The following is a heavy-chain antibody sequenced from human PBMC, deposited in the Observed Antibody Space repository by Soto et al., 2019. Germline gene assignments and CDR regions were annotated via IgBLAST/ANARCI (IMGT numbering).Heavy chain of an antibody. J-gene: IGHJ6*02. V-gene: IGHV1-69*13. D-gene: IGHD2-2*01. CDR2: IIPIFGTA. CDR3: ASIWDIVVVPAAPKLYYYYYGMDV. CDR1: GGTFSSYA. Sequence: SVKVSCKASGGTFSSYAISWVRQAPGQGLEWMGGIIPIFGTANYAQKFQGRVTITADESTSTAYMELSSLRSEDTAVYYCASIWDIVVVPAAPKLYYYYYGMDVWGQGTTVTVSS.